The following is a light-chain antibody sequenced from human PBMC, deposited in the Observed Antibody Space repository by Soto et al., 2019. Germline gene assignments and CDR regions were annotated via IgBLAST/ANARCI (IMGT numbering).Light chain of an antibody. CDR3: AAWDDTVRSYV. CDR2: RND. CDR1: ISNIGNNY. J-gene: IGLJ1*01. Sequence: QSVLTQPSSVSGTPGQGVTISCSGSISNIGNNYVYWFQQLPGTAPKVLSNRNDQRPSGVPDRFSVSKSGTSASLAISGLRSEDEADYYCAAWDDTVRSYVFGTGTKVTVL. V-gene: IGLV1-47*01.